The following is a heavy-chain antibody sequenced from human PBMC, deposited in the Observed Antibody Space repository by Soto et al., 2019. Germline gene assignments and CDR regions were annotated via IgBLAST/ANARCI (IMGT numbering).Heavy chain of an antibody. V-gene: IGHV4-39*01. CDR1: GDSISSSSSY. D-gene: IGHD3-10*01. CDR3: ARRNYPYYFDY. CDR2: ISDSGTT. Sequence: PSETLSLTCTVSGDSISSSSSYWGWIRQPPGKGLEWIAIISDSGTTYYTPPLKSRLTISVDTSKNQFSLNLASVTAADTAVYYCARRNYPYYFDYWGQGTLVTVS. J-gene: IGHJ4*02.